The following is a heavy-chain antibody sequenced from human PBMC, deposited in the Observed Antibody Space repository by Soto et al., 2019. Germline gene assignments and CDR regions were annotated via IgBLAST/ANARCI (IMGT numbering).Heavy chain of an antibody. J-gene: IGHJ4*02. CDR2: ISYDGSNK. CDR1: GFTFSSYG. D-gene: IGHD2-15*01. Sequence: LRLSCAASGFTFSSYGMHWVRQAPGKGLEWVAVISYDGSNKYYADSVKGRFTISRDNSKNTLYLQMNSLRAEDTAVYYCAKDPYCSGGSCYSGRYYWGQGTLVPVSS. V-gene: IGHV3-30*18. CDR3: AKDPYCSGGSCYSGRYY.